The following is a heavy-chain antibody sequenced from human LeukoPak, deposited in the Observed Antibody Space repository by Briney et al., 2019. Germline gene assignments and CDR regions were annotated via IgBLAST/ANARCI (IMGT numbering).Heavy chain of an antibody. CDR2: IYYSGST. D-gene: IGHD3-9*01. CDR3: ARVGNYDILTGAYFDY. CDR1: GGSISSSSYY. Sequence: SETLSLTCTVSGGSISSSSYYWGWIRQPPGKGLEWIGSIYYSGSTYYNPSLKSRVTISVDTSKNQFSLKLSSVTAADTAVYYCARVGNYDILTGAYFDYWGQGTLVTVSS. J-gene: IGHJ4*02. V-gene: IGHV4-39*07.